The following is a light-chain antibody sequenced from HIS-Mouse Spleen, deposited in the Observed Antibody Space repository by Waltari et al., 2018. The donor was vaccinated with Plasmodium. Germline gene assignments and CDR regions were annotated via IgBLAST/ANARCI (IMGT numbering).Light chain of an antibody. J-gene: IGKJ3*01. CDR2: DAS. CDR3: QQYDNLPPLFT. V-gene: IGKV1-33*01. Sequence: DIQMTPSPSSLSASVRARVTITFQASQDISNSLNWYQQKTGKAPKLLIYDASNLETGVPSRFSGSGSGTDFTFTISSLQPEDIATYYCQQYDNLPPLFTFGPGTKVDIK. CDR1: QDISNS.